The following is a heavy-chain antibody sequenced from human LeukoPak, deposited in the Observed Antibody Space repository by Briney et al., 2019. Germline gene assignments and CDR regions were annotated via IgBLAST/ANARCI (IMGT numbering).Heavy chain of an antibody. CDR3: ARGLHRSSWYKP. CDR2: INHSGST. D-gene: IGHD6-13*01. J-gene: IGHJ5*02. Sequence: SETLSLTCAVYGGSFSGYYWSWIRQPPGKGLEWIGEINHSGSTNYNPSLKSRVTISVDTSKNQFSLRLSSVTAADTAVYYCARGLHRSSWYKPWGQGPLVPVSS. CDR1: GGSFSGYY. V-gene: IGHV4-34*01.